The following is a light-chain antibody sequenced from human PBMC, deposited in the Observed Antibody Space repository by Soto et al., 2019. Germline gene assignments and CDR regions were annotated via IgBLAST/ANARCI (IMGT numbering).Light chain of an antibody. Sequence: QSALTQPASVSGSPGQSITISCTGTNSDIGTYNFVSWYQRPPGKAPKLLIYEVTNRTSGFSDRFSGSKSGYTASLTISGLQAEDEAYYYCSSYTSGHTYVFGSGTKLTVL. J-gene: IGLJ1*01. CDR3: SSYTSGHTYV. CDR1: NSDIGTYNF. CDR2: EVT. V-gene: IGLV2-14*01.